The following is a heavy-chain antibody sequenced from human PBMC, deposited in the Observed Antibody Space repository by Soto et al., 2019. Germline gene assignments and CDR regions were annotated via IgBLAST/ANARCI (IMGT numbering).Heavy chain of an antibody. V-gene: IGHV1-18*01. CDR1: GYTFTTFG. CDR2: ISAYSGNT. CDR3: ARAFCSGGSCYLDY. Sequence: QVQLVQSGGEVKKPGAAVKVSCKASGYTFTTFGIGWVRQAPGQGLEWMGWISAYSGNTEYPEKLQGRVTMTLDTSTSTTYMELRSLRSDETAVYYCARAFCSGGSCYLDYWGQGALVTVSS. J-gene: IGHJ4*02. D-gene: IGHD2-15*01.